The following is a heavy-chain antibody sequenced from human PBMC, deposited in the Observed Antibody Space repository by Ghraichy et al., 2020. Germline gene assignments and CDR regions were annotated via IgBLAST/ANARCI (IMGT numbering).Heavy chain of an antibody. J-gene: IGHJ2*01. CDR2: ISYDAGYQ. Sequence: WGSLRLSCAASGFTFSSFAMHWVRQAPGKGLEWVTLISYDAGYQYYADSVKGRLTISRDNSKNTLHLQLNSLRVEDTAVYYCARVASPRDCSSTTCYRRQWYLDIWGRGTLVTVSS. CDR3: ARVASPRDCSSTTCYRRQWYLDI. CDR1: GFTFSSFA. D-gene: IGHD2-2*02. V-gene: IGHV3-30*04.